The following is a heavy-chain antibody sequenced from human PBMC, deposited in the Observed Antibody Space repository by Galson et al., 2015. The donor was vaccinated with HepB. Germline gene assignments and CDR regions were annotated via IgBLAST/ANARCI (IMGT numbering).Heavy chain of an antibody. D-gene: IGHD3-9*01. CDR2: INAGNGNT. Sequence: SVKVSCKASGYTFTSYAMHWVRQAPGQRLEWMGWINAGNGNTKYSQKFQGRVTITRDTSASTAYMELSSLRSEDTAVYYCARGLRDDILTGYYKEPFDYWGQGTLVTVSS. J-gene: IGHJ4*02. V-gene: IGHV1-3*01. CDR3: ARGLRDDILTGYYKEPFDY. CDR1: GYTFTSYA.